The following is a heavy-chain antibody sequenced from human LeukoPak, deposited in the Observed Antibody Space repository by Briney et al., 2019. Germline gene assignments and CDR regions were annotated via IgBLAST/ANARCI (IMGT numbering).Heavy chain of an antibody. CDR3: AREMVAATEGYFDY. CDR2: IYYSGST. Sequence: SETLSPTCTVSGGSISSYYWSWIRQPPGKGLEWIGYIYYSGSTNYNPSLKSRVTISVDTSKNQFSLKLSSVTAADTAVYYCAREMVAATEGYFDYWGQGTLVTVSS. V-gene: IGHV4-59*01. CDR1: GGSISSYY. D-gene: IGHD2-15*01. J-gene: IGHJ4*02.